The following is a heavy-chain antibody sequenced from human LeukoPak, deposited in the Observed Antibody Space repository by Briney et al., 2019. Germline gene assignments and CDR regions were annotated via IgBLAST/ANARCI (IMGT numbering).Heavy chain of an antibody. V-gene: IGHV3-20*01. J-gene: IGHJ4*02. D-gene: IGHD3-22*01. Sequence: GGSLRLSCAASGFTFSNYWMSWVRQAPGKGLEWVSGINWNGGSTGYADSVKGRFTISRDNAKNSLYLQMNSLRAEDTALYHCARVSGRKFNKYYYDSSGYYGYWGQGTLVTVSS. CDR1: GFTFSNYW. CDR3: ARVSGRKFNKYYYDSSGYYGY. CDR2: INWNGGST.